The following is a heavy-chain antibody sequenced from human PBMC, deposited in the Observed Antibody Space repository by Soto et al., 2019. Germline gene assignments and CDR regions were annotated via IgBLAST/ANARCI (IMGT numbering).Heavy chain of an antibody. CDR2: IKQDGSEK. V-gene: IGHV3-7*03. Sequence: EVQLVESGGGLVQPGGSLRLSCAASGFTFSSYWMSWVRQAPGKGLEWVANIKQDGSEKYYVDSVKGRFTISRDNAKNSLYLQMNSLRAEDTAVYYCARDKYSCSWEPVNFDYWGQGTLVTVSS. J-gene: IGHJ4*02. CDR1: GFTFSSYW. D-gene: IGHD6-13*01. CDR3: ARDKYSCSWEPVNFDY.